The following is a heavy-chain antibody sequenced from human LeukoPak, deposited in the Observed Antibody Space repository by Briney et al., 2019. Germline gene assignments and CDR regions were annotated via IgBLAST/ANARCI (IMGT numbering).Heavy chain of an antibody. CDR1: GGSISSYY. CDR2: IYYSGNT. Sequence: PSETLSLTCTVSGGSISSYYWSWIRQPPGKGLEWIGYIYYSGNTNYNPSLKSRVTISVDTSKNQFSLELSSATAADTAVYFCARGRVSSSTWYSTYYYYFYMDVWGKGTTVTVSS. D-gene: IGHD6-13*01. CDR3: ARGRVSSSTWYSTYYYYFYMDV. V-gene: IGHV4-59*01. J-gene: IGHJ6*03.